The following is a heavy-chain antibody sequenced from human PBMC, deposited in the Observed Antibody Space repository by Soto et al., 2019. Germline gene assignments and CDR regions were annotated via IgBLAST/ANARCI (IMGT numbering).Heavy chain of an antibody. CDR3: SHTWV. D-gene: IGHD1-26*01. J-gene: IGHJ4*02. CDR1: GFSFSTYW. CDR2: VNEDGTEK. Sequence: EVQMVESGGGLVQPGGSLRLSCAASGFSFSTYWMYWVRQAPGKGLEWVANVNEDGTEKNYVDSVKGRFTISRDNAKNSLYLQINSLRAEDTAVYYCSHTWVRGQGTLVTVSS. V-gene: IGHV3-7*01.